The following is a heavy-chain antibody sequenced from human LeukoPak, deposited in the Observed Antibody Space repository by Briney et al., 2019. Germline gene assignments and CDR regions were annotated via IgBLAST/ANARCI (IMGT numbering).Heavy chain of an antibody. V-gene: IGHV1-2*02. CDR2: INPNSGGT. CDR1: GYTFTGYY. J-gene: IGHJ4*02. CDR3: ARSLGEAGTFDY. Sequence: GASVKVSCKASGYTFTGYYIHWVRQAPGQGLEWMGWINPNSGGTNYAQKFQGRVTMTRDTSISTAYMELSSLRSEDTAVYYCARSLGEAGTFDYWGQGTLVTVSS. D-gene: IGHD6-19*01.